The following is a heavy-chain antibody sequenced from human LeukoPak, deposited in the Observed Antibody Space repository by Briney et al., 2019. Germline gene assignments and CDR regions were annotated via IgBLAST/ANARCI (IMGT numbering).Heavy chain of an antibody. Sequence: AAVKVSCKASGYTFTSYDINWVRQATGQGLEWMGWMNLKSGNTGHAQKFQGRVTMIRDTSISTAYMELSSLTSDDTAVYYCARAYGDLDYWGQGTLVTVSS. V-gene: IGHV1-8*01. CDR3: ARAYGDLDY. CDR2: MNLKSGNT. J-gene: IGHJ4*02. CDR1: GYTFTSYD. D-gene: IGHD4-17*01.